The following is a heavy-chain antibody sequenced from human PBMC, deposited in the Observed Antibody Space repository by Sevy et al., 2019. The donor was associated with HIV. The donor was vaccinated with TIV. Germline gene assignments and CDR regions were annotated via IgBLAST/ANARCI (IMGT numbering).Heavy chain of an antibody. J-gene: IGHJ4*02. D-gene: IGHD2-21*01. CDR2: IQYDGSNK. CDR3: VKEGGGEGGDH. CDR1: GFSFSSYG. V-gene: IGHV3-30*02. Sequence: GGSLRLSCAASGFSFSSYGMHWVRQAPGKGLEWMSYIQYDGSNKDYADSVKGRFTISRDNSKNTLYLQMNSVRVEDTAVSYCVKEGGGEGGDHWGQGTLVTVSS.